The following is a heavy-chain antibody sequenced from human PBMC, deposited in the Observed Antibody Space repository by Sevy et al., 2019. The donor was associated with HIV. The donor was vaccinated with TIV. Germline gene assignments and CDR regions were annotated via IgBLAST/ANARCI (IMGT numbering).Heavy chain of an antibody. Sequence: GGSLRLSCVASGFTFSSYNFNWVRQAPGKGLELISFINSGSTIISHADSVKGRFTISRDSVKKPVYLQMNSQRVEDTAVYYCARDGGYSDYGMDLWRQGTTVTVSS. CDR1: GFTFSSYN. CDR3: ARDGGYSDYGMDL. D-gene: IGHD2-15*01. V-gene: IGHV3-48*01. CDR2: INSGSTII. J-gene: IGHJ6*02.